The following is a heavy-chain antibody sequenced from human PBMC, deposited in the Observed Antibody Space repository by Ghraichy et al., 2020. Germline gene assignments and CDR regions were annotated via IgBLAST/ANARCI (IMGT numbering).Heavy chain of an antibody. CDR3: ARDEYYGGDCYSDAESDY. CDR2: ISSRSSAI. CDR1: GFSFSSYS. V-gene: IGHV3-48*01. D-gene: IGHD2-21*02. J-gene: IGHJ4*02. Sequence: GGSLRISCVASGFSFSSYSMNWVRQAPGKGLEWISYISSRSSAIYYADSVKGRFSVTRDNAKKTLYLQMNSLRAEDTAVYYCARDEYYGGDCYSDAESDYWGPGTLVTVSS.